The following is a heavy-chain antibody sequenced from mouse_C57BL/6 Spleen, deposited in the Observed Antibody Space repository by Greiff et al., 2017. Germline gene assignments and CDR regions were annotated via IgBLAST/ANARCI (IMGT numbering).Heavy chain of an antibody. J-gene: IGHJ1*03. CDR3: ARYCYGSSYYEYFDV. V-gene: IGHV1-18*01. CDR2: INPNNGGT. Sequence: EVMLVESGPELVKPGASVKIPCKASGYTFTDYNMDWVKQSHGKSLEWIGDINPNNGGTIYNQKFKGKATLTVDKSSSTAYMELRSLTSEDTAVYYCARYCYGSSYYEYFDVWSTGTTVTVSS. CDR1: GYTFTDYN. D-gene: IGHD1-1*01.